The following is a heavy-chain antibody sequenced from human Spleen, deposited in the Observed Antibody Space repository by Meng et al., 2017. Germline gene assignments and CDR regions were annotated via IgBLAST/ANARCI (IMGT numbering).Heavy chain of an antibody. V-gene: IGHV3-15*01. CDR1: GFTLSGYW. CDR3: ATAPRGPLDI. Sequence: GESLKISCTASGFTLSGYWMTWLRQGPGKGLEWVGHIKSKTDGGTTDYAAPVKGRFTISRDDSKNTLYLEMNSLKTEDTAVYYCATAPRGPLDIWGQGTMVTVSS. CDR2: IKSKTDGGTT. J-gene: IGHJ3*02.